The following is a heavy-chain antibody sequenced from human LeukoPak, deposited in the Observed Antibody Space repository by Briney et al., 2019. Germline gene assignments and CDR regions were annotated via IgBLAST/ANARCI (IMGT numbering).Heavy chain of an antibody. CDR1: GFTFSRYE. CDR3: AELGITMIGGV. J-gene: IGHJ6*04. Sequence: GGSLRLSCAASGFTFSRYEMNWVGQAPGKGLEWVSYISSSGSTIYYAGSVKGRFTISRDNAKNSLYLQMNSLRAEDTAVYYCAELGITMIGGVWGKGTTVTISS. CDR2: ISSSGSTI. D-gene: IGHD3-10*02. V-gene: IGHV3-48*03.